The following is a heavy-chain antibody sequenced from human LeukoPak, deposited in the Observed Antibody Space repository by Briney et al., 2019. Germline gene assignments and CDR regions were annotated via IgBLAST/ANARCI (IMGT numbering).Heavy chain of an antibody. CDR2: VSSSTNSI. D-gene: IGHD2-21*01. J-gene: IGHJ4*02. V-gene: IGHV3-48*01. CDR1: GFTFSSYS. Sequence: GGSLRLSCAASGFTFSSYSMNWVRQAPGKGLEWVAYVSSSTNSIYYADSVKGRFTISRDNAKNSLYLQMNSLRAEDTALYYCAREQSYSEEIVVVNPPFDYWGQGTLVTVSS. CDR3: AREQSYSEEIVVVNPPFDY.